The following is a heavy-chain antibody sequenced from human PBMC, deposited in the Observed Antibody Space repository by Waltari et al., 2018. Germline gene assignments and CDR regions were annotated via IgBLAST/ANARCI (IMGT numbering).Heavy chain of an antibody. V-gene: IGHV4-39*07. D-gene: IGHD1-26*01. J-gene: IGHJ4*01. Sequence: QVQIQESGPGLVRPSETLSLTCAVSGGSISTNSYIWGWIRQPPGKGLEWIASFNYGGNTYYNPSLKSRVTISGDTSKNQFSLNLTSVTAADTAVYYCARGLGAIYWGHGTLVTVSS. CDR2: FNYGGNT. CDR1: GGSISTNSYI. CDR3: ARGLGAIY.